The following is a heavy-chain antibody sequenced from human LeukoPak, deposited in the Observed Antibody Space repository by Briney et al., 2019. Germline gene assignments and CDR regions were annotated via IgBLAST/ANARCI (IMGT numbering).Heavy chain of an antibody. J-gene: IGHJ4*02. CDR2: IYTSGST. V-gene: IGHV4-4*07. Sequence: PSETLSLTCTVSGGSISSYYWSWIRQPAGKGLEWIGRIYTSGSTNYNPSLKSRVTISVDKSKNQFSLKLSSVTAADTAVYYCARSRYCSSTSCPSCRFDYWGQGTLVTVSS. CDR1: GGSISSYY. CDR3: ARSRYCSSTSCPSCRFDY. D-gene: IGHD2-2*01.